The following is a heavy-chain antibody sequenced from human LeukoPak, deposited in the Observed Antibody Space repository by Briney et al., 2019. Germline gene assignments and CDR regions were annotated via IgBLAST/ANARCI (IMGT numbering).Heavy chain of an antibody. J-gene: IGHJ5*02. CDR3: ARAGYSYGFNWFDP. V-gene: IGHV4-34*01. CDR1: GGSFSGYY. Sequence: PSETLSLTCAVYGGSFSGYYWSWICQPPGKGLEWIGEINHSGSTNYNPSLKSRVTISVDTSKNQFSLKLSSVTAADTAVYYCARAGYSYGFNWFDPWGQGTLVTVSS. CDR2: INHSGST. D-gene: IGHD5-18*01.